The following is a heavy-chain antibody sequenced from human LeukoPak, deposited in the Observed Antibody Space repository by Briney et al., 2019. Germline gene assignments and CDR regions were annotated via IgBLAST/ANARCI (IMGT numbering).Heavy chain of an antibody. Sequence: GASVKVSCKASGGTFSSYAISWVRQAPGQGLEWMGGIIPIFGTANYAQKFQGRVTITADESMSTAYMELCSLRSEDTAVYYCARGHNSGYDTRAASFDYWGQGTLVTVSS. J-gene: IGHJ4*02. CDR3: ARGHNSGYDTRAASFDY. V-gene: IGHV1-69*13. CDR2: IIPIFGTA. D-gene: IGHD5-12*01. CDR1: GGTFSSYA.